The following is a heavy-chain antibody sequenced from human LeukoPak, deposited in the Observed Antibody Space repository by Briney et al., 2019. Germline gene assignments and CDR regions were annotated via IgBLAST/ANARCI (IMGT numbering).Heavy chain of an antibody. V-gene: IGHV5-51*01. Sequence: GESLRISCKDSAYSFTNNWIGWVRQVPGKGLEWMGIIYPADSDTRYSPSFQGQVTTSADKSISTAYLQWSSLKASDTAIYYCGRGRMGSVSFDPWGQGTLVTVSS. CDR3: GRGRMGSVSFDP. D-gene: IGHD3-10*01. CDR1: AYSFTNNW. J-gene: IGHJ5*02. CDR2: IYPADSDT.